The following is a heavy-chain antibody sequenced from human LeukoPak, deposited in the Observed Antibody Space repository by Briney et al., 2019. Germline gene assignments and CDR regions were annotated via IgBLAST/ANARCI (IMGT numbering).Heavy chain of an antibody. CDR3: ARRSCSGGIRYQYFDY. Sequence: PGGSLRLSCAASGFTFSSYWMSWVRQAPGKGLEWVANIKQDGSEKYYVDSVKGRFTISRDNAKDSLYLQMNSLGAEDTAVYYCARRSCSGGIRYQYFDYWGQGTLVTVSP. CDR1: GFTFSSYW. J-gene: IGHJ4*02. D-gene: IGHD2-15*01. V-gene: IGHV3-7*01. CDR2: IKQDGSEK.